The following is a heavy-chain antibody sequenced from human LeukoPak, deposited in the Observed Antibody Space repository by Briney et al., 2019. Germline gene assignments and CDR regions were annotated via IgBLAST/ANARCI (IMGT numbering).Heavy chain of an antibody. D-gene: IGHD3-9*01. Sequence: GGTLRLSCAASGFTFSSYWMSWVRQAPGKGLEWVANIKQDGSEKYYVDSVKGRFTISRDNAKNSLYLQMNSLRAEDTAVYYCARGQNYDILTGYYPFGYWGQGTLVTVSS. CDR3: ARGQNYDILTGYYPFGY. V-gene: IGHV3-7*01. CDR2: IKQDGSEK. CDR1: GFTFSSYW. J-gene: IGHJ4*02.